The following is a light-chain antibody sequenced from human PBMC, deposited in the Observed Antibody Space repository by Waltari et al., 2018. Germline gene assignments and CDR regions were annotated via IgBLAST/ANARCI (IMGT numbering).Light chain of an antibody. CDR1: SSDVGGYKY. CDR3: CSYAGSSNWV. Sequence: QSALTQPRSVSGSPGQAVTISCTGTSSDVGGYKYVSWYQQHPGKAPQLMIYDVSKRPSGVPDRFSGSKSGNTASLTISGLQADDEADYYCCSYAGSSNWVFGGGTKLTVL. J-gene: IGLJ3*02. V-gene: IGLV2-11*01. CDR2: DVS.